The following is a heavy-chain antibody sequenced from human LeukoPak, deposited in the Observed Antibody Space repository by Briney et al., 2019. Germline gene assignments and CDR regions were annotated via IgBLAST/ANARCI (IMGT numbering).Heavy chain of an antibody. CDR2: LYSSGST. CDR3: ARGVRGSYYQSPFHY. J-gene: IGHJ4*02. D-gene: IGHD1-26*01. CDR1: GGSISGYY. V-gene: IGHV4-4*07. Sequence: SETLSLTCTVSGGSISGYYWSWIRQPAGKGLEWIGRLYSSGSTNYNPSLRSRVTISVDTSKNQFSLKLSSVTAADTAVYYCARGVRGSYYQSPFHYWGQGTLVTVSS.